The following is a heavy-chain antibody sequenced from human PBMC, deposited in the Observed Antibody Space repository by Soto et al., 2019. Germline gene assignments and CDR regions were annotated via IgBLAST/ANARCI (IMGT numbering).Heavy chain of an antibody. CDR2: IYDSGST. CDR1: GASIRSYY. D-gene: IGHD2-21*01. CDR3: ASGSPDFY. Sequence: QVQLQESGPGLAKPSETLSLTCTVSGASIRSYYWSWVRQSPGKGLEWIGYIYDSGSTNYNPSLKSRVTMSVDTSKNQFSLKLSSVTAAATAVYDCASGSPDFYWGQGPLVTVSS. V-gene: IGHV4-59*01. J-gene: IGHJ4*02.